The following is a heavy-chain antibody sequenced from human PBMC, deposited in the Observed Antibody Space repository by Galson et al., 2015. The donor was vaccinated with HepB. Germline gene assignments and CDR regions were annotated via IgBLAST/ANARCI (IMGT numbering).Heavy chain of an antibody. V-gene: IGHV3-30-3*01. D-gene: IGHD3-10*01. CDR3: AGKGWFGELYLFY. J-gene: IGHJ4*02. Sequence: SLRLSCAASGFTFSSYAMHWVRQAPGKGLEWVAVISYDGSNKYYADSVKGRFTISRDNSKNTLYLQMNSLRAEDTAVYYCAGKGWFGELYLFYWGQGTLVTVSS. CDR1: GFTFSSYA. CDR2: ISYDGSNK.